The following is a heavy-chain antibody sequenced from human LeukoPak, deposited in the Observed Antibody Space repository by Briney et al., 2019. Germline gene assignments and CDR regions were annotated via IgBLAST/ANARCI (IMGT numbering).Heavy chain of an antibody. D-gene: IGHD3-10*01. V-gene: IGHV3-23*01. CDR3: AKAASMVWGVNWFDP. J-gene: IGHJ5*02. CDR1: GFIFSSYA. Sequence: PGGSLRLSCAGSGFIFSSYAMSWVRQAPGKGLEWVSGISASGGSTYYVDSVKGRFTISRDNSKNTLYLQMNSLRAEDTAVYYCAKAASMVWGVNWFDPWGQGTLVTVSS. CDR2: ISASGGST.